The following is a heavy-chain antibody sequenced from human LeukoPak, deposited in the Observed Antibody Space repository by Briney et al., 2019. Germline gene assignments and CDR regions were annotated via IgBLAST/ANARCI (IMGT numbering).Heavy chain of an antibody. Sequence: RPSETPSLTCTVSGGSISSGSYYWNWIRQPAGKGLGWIGRIYTSGSTNYNPSLKSRVTISVDTSKNQFSLKLSSVTAADTAVYYCARGGGYNPYYWGQGTLVTVSS. J-gene: IGHJ4*02. CDR3: ARGGGYNPYY. D-gene: IGHD5-24*01. V-gene: IGHV4-61*02. CDR1: GGSISSGSYY. CDR2: IYTSGST.